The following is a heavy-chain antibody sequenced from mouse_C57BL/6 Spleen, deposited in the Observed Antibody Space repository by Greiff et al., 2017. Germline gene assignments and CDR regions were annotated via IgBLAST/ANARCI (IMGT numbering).Heavy chain of an antibody. V-gene: IGHV1-78*01. J-gene: IGHJ2*01. Sequence: QVQLQQSDAELVKPGASVKISCKVSGYTFPDHTIHWMKQRPDQGLEWIGYIYPRDGSNKYNEKFKCKATLTADKASSTAYMQLNSLTSEDSAVYFCARGDYYGSSSDFWGQGTTLTVSS. D-gene: IGHD1-1*01. CDR3: ARGDYYGSSSDF. CDR1: GYTFPDHT. CDR2: IYPRDGSN.